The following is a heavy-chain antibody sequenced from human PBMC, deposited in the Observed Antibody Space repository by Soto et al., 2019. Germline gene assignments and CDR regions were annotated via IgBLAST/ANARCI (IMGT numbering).Heavy chain of an antibody. J-gene: IGHJ4*02. CDR2: IIPILGPA. D-gene: IGHD3-10*01. CDR1: GGTFSSYA. V-gene: IGHV1-69*01. Sequence: QVQLVQSGAEVKKPGSSVKVSCKASGGTFSSYAISWVRQAPGQWLEWMGGIIPILGPANYAQKIQGRVTITADDPTSTADMELSSLRSEDTAVYYCARSDGSWSYYKRNPFDYWGQGTLVTVSS. CDR3: ARSDGSWSYYKRNPFDY.